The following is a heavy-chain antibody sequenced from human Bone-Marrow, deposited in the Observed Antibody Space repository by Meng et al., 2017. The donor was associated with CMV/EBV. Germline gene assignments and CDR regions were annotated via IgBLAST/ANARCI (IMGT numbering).Heavy chain of an antibody. D-gene: IGHD1-7*01. J-gene: IGHJ3*02. CDR2: IYPGDSDT. CDR3: ARQELFFDAFDI. V-gene: IGHV5-51*01. CDR1: GYSFTSYW. Sequence: GESLKISCKGSGYSFTSYWIGWVRQLPGKGLEWMGIIYPGDSDTRYSPSFQGQVNISVDKSISTAYLRWSSLKASDTAMYYCARQELFFDAFDIWGQGTMVTVSS.